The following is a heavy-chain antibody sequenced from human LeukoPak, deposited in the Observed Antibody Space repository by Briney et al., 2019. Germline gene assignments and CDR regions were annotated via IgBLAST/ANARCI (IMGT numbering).Heavy chain of an antibody. CDR2: IIPILGIA. V-gene: IGHV1-69*04. CDR3: ATELGIAVAVFDY. CDR1: GGTFSSYA. J-gene: IGHJ4*02. Sequence: ASVKVSCKASGGTFSSYAISWVRQAPGQGLEWMGRIIPILGIANYAQKFQGRVTMTEDTSTDTAYMELSSLRSEDTAVYYCATELGIAVAVFDYWGQGTLVTVSS. D-gene: IGHD6-19*01.